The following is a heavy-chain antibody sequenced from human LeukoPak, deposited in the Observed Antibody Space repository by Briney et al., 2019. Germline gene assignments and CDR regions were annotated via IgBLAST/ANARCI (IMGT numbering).Heavy chain of an antibody. CDR2: IIPIFGIA. D-gene: IGHD2-2*02. CDR3: ARDECSSTSCYITRMNNWFDP. Sequence: ASVKASCKASGGTFSSYAISWVRQAPGQGLEWMGRIIPIFGIANYAQKFQGRVTITADKSTSTAYMELSSLRSEGTAVYYCARDECSSTSCYITRMNNWFDPWGQGTLVTVSS. V-gene: IGHV1-69*04. J-gene: IGHJ5*02. CDR1: GGTFSSYA.